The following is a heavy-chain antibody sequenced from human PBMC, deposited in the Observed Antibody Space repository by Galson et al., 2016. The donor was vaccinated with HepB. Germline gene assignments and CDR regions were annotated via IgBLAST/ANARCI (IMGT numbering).Heavy chain of an antibody. J-gene: IGHJ4*01. CDR2: IKQDGSED. CDR1: GFTFTDYW. D-gene: IGHD6-6*01. CDR3: AKNESNYFAS. V-gene: IGHV3-7*03. Sequence: SLRLSCAVSGFTFTDYWMSWVRQAPGKGLEWVANIKQDGSEDYFADSVKGRFVISRDNSRDILFLELNSLRVDDTAVYFCAKNESNYFASWGHGTLVTVSS.